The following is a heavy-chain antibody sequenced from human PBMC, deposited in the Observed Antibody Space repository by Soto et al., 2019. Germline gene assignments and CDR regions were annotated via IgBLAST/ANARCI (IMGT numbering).Heavy chain of an antibody. V-gene: IGHV1-18*01. CDR3: ARDLTHYDFWSGPRPGMDV. J-gene: IGHJ6*02. Sequence: ASVKVSCKASGYTFTSYGISWVRQAPGQGLEWMGWISAYNGNTNYAQELQGRVTMTTDTSTSTAYMELRSLRSDDTAVYYCARDLTHYDFWSGPRPGMDVWGQGTTVTVSS. CDR1: GYTFTSYG. CDR2: ISAYNGNT. D-gene: IGHD3-3*01.